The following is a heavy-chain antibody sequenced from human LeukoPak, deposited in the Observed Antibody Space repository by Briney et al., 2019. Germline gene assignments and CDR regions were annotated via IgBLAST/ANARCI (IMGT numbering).Heavy chain of an antibody. CDR1: GGSISSSSYY. CDR3: ARELDCSSTSCEVGGGFDY. D-gene: IGHD2-2*01. CDR2: IYYSGST. J-gene: IGHJ4*02. Sequence: SQTLSLTCTVSGGSISSSSYYWGWIRQPPGKGLEWIGSIYYSGSTYYNPSLKSRVTISVDTSKNQFSLKLSSVTAADTAVYYCARELDCSSTSCEVGGGFDYWGQGTLVTVSS. V-gene: IGHV4-39*01.